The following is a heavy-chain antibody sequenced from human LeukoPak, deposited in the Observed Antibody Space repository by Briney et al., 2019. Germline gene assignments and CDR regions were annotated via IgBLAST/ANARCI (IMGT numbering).Heavy chain of an antibody. D-gene: IGHD3-22*01. Sequence: GGSLRLSCAASGFTFSTYVMSWVRQAPGKGLEWVSAISGSGGSTYYADSVKGRFTISRDNFKNTLYLQMNSLRAEDTAVYYCAKGLPNYYDSSGYYYYYGMDVWGQGTTVTVSS. CDR1: GFTFSTYV. J-gene: IGHJ6*02. V-gene: IGHV3-23*01. CDR3: AKGLPNYYDSSGYYYYYGMDV. CDR2: ISGSGGST.